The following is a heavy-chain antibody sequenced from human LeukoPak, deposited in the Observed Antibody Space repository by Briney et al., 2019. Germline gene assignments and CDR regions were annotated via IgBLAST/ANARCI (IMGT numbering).Heavy chain of an antibody. Sequence: SQTLSLTCAISGDSVSSNSTAWNWIRQPPSRGLEWLGRTYYRSKWYTDYAVSVKNRITINPDTSKNQFSLQLNSVTPEDTAVYYCARGPGGRFDSWGQGTLVTVSS. CDR3: ARGPGGRFDS. D-gene: IGHD2-8*02. V-gene: IGHV6-1*01. CDR2: TYYRSKWYT. J-gene: IGHJ4*02. CDR1: GDSVSSNSTA.